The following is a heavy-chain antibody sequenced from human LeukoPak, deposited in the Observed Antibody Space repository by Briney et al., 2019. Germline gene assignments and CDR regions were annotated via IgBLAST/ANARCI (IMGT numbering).Heavy chain of an antibody. Sequence: PGGSLRLSCAASGFTFSNYAMSWVRQAPGKGLEWVSVISGSGGTTYYADSVKGRFTISRDNSKNTLYLQMNSLRAEDTAVYYCAKGAGDTSRWFDFWGRGTLVTVSS. V-gene: IGHV3-23*01. CDR1: GFTFSNYA. D-gene: IGHD2-2*01. J-gene: IGHJ4*02. CDR2: ISGSGGTT. CDR3: AKGAGDTSRWFDF.